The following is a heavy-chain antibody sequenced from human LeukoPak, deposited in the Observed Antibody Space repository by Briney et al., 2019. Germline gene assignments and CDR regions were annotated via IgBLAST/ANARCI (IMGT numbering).Heavy chain of an antibody. Sequence: GGSLRLSCAASGFTFSSYWMSWVRQAPGKGLEWVANIKQDGSEKCYVDSVKGRFTISRDNAKNSLYLQMNSLRAEDTAVYYCARHKYYYDSSGYYLYYFDYWGQGTLVTVSS. V-gene: IGHV3-7*01. CDR3: ARHKYYYDSSGYYLYYFDY. CDR2: IKQDGSEK. CDR1: GFTFSSYW. J-gene: IGHJ4*02. D-gene: IGHD3-22*01.